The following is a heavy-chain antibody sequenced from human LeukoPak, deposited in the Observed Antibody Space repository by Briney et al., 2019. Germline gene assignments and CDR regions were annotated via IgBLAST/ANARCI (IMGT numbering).Heavy chain of an antibody. D-gene: IGHD1-7*01. J-gene: IGHJ4*02. V-gene: IGHV1-18*01. CDR2: ISAYNGNT. CDR3: AREDSSTGTTDYFDY. CDR1: GYTFTSYG. Sequence: ASVKVSCKASGYTFTSYGISWVRQAPGQGLEWMGWISAYNGNTNYAQKLQGRVTMTTDTSTSTAYMELRSLRSDDTAVYNCAREDSSTGTTDYFDYWGQGTLVTVSS.